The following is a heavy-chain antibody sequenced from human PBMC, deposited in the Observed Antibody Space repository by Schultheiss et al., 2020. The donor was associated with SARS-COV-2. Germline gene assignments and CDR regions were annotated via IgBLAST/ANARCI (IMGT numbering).Heavy chain of an antibody. CDR3: TTGYCSSTSCSYYYYYYYMDV. D-gene: IGHD2-2*01. J-gene: IGHJ6*03. CDR2: IKSKTDGGTT. Sequence: LSLTCAVSGGSISSSNWWSWVRQPPGKGLEWVGRIKSKTDGGTTDYAAPVKGRFTISRDDSKNTLYLQMNSLKTEDTAVYYCTTGYCSSTSCSYYYYYYYMDVWGKGTTVTVSS. V-gene: IGHV3-15*07. CDR1: GGSISSSNW.